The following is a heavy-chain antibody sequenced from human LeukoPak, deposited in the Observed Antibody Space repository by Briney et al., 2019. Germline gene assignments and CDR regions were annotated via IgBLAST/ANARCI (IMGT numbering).Heavy chain of an antibody. V-gene: IGHV4-30-2*01. CDR1: GGSISSGGYY. CDR2: IYHSGST. CDR3: ARDPDTSYSNNYYMDV. J-gene: IGHJ6*03. Sequence: SETLSLTCTVSGGSISSGGYYWSWIRQPPGKGLEWIGYIYHSGSTHYNPSLKSRVTISVDRSKNQFSLKLSSVTAADTAVYYCARDPDTSYSNNYYMDVWGKGTTVTVSS. D-gene: IGHD4-11*01.